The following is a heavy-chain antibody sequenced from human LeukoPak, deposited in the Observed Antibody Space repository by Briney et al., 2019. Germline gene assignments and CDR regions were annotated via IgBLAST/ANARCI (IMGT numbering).Heavy chain of an antibody. CDR2: IYYSGST. CDR3: ARMDYYGSGSPYAFDI. J-gene: IGHJ3*02. CDR1: GGSSSNGDYY. D-gene: IGHD3-10*01. Sequence: SQTLSLTCTVSGGSSSNGDYYWSWIRQPPGKGLEWIGYIYYSGSTYYNPSLKSRVTISVDTSKNQFSLKLTSVTAADTAVYYCARMDYYGSGSPYAFDIWGQGTMVTVSS. V-gene: IGHV4-30-4*08.